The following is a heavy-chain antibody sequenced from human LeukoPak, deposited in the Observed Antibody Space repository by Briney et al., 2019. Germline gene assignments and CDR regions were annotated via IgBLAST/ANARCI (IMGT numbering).Heavy chain of an antibody. V-gene: IGHV1-46*01. D-gene: IGHD3-22*01. CDR3: ARDISSGYTTSDAFDI. CDR1: GYTFTSYY. CDR2: INPSGGST. Sequence: ASVKVSCKASGYTFTSYYMHWVRQAPGQGLEWMGIINPSGGSTSYAQKFQGRVTITADESTSTAYMELSSLRSEDTAVYYCARDISSGYTTSDAFDIWGQGTMVTVSS. J-gene: IGHJ3*02.